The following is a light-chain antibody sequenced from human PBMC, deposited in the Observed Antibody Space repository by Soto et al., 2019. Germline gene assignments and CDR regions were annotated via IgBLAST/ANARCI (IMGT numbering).Light chain of an antibody. CDR1: QGIRND. J-gene: IGKJ2*01. V-gene: IGKV1-6*01. CDR2: TAS. CDR3: LQDYNYPYT. Sequence: AIQMTQSPSSLSASVGDRDTITCRASQGIRNDLGWFQQKPGKAPKLLIYTASSLQSGVPSRFSGSGSGTDFTLTITSLQPEDFATYYCLQDYNYPYTFGQGTNLEIK.